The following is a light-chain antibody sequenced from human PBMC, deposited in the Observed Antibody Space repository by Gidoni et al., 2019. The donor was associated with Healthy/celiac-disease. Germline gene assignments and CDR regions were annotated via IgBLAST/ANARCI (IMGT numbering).Light chain of an antibody. Sequence: QSTLTPPASVSGSPGPSITISCPGTNTDIGGYNYVSWYQQTPGTAPKLIIFEVYNRPSGVSNRFSGSKSGDTASLTISGLQTEDEADYYCASYSSGGTLNLFGGGTKVTVL. V-gene: IGLV2-14*01. CDR2: EVY. J-gene: IGLJ2*01. CDR3: ASYSSGGTLNL. CDR1: NTDIGGYNY.